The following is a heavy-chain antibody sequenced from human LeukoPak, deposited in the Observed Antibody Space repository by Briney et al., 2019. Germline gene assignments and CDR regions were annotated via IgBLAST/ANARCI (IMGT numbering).Heavy chain of an antibody. CDR2: IHHSGGI. Sequence: SETLSLTCAVSGDSISSDIWWNWVRQPPGKGLEWIGEIHHSGGINYNPSLKSRVTISLDKSKNQFSLKLSSVTAADTAVYYCARRATYYDFWSGPLRFDPWGQGTLVTVSS. J-gene: IGHJ5*02. CDR1: GDSISSDIW. CDR3: ARRATYYDFWSGPLRFDP. D-gene: IGHD3-3*01. V-gene: IGHV4-4*02.